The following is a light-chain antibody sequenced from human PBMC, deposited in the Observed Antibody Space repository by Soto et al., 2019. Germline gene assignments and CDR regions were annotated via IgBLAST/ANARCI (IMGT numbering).Light chain of an antibody. CDR1: QDISNY. CDR3: QKYNCAPRT. V-gene: IGKV1-27*01. J-gene: IGKJ1*01. CDR2: AAS. Sequence: DIQMTQSPSSLSASVGDRVSITCRASQDISNYLAWYQQKPGKVPKLLIYAASTLQSGVPSRFSGSGSGTDFTLTISSPQPEDVATYYCQKYNCAPRTFGQGTKVEIK.